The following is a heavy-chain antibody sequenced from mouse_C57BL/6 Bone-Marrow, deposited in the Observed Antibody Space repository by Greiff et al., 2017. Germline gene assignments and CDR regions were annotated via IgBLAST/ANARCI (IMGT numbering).Heavy chain of an antibody. V-gene: IGHV5-6*01. J-gene: IGHJ2*01. CDR3: ARPDLFDY. CDR2: ISSGGSYT. Sequence: EVMLVESGGDLVKPGGSLKLSCAASGFTFSSYGMSWVRQTPDKRLEWVATISSGGSYTYYPDSVKGRFTISRDNAKNTRYLQMSSLKSEDTAMDYCARPDLFDYWGQGTTLTVAS. CDR1: GFTFSSYG.